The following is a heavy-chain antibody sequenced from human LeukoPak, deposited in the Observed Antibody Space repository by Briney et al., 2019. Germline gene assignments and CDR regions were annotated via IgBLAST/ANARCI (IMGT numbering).Heavy chain of an antibody. D-gene: IGHD4-17*01. J-gene: IGHJ4*02. CDR2: ISGSGGST. CDR3: ANVDYGDYATDY. CDR1: GFTFSSYA. V-gene: IGHV3-23*01. Sequence: GGSLRLSCAASGFTFSSYAMSWVRQAPGKGLEWVSAISGSGGSTYYADSVKGRSTISRDNSKNTLYLQMNSLRAEDTAVYYCANVDYGDYATDYWGQGTLVTVSS.